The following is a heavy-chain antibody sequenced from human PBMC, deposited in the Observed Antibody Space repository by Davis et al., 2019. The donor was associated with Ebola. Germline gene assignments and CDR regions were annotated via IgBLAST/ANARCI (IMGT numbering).Heavy chain of an antibody. D-gene: IGHD2-15*01. CDR3: AGYCSGGSCYGYYYGMDV. Sequence: SETLSLTCAVYGGSFSGYYWSWIRQPPGKGLEWIGEINHSGSTNYNPSLKSRVTISVDTSKNQFSPKLSSVTAADTAVYYCAGYCSGGSCYGYYYGMDVWGQGTTVTVSS. CDR2: INHSGST. J-gene: IGHJ6*02. CDR1: GGSFSGYY. V-gene: IGHV4-34*01.